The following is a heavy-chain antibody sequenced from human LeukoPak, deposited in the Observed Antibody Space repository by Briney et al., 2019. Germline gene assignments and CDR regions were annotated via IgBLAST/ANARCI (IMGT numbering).Heavy chain of an antibody. CDR2: ISSSSSYI. J-gene: IGHJ4*02. D-gene: IGHD4-17*01. CDR3: ARKVTTVTPPY. CDR1: GFTFSSYS. V-gene: IGHV3-21*01. Sequence: GGSLRLSCAASGFTFSSYSMNWVRQAPGKGLEWVSSISSSSSYIYYADSVKGRFTISRDNAKNSLYLQMNSLRAEDTAVYYCARKVTTVTPPYWGQGTLVTVSS.